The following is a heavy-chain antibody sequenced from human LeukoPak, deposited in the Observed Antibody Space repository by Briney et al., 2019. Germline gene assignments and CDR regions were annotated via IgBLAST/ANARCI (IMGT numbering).Heavy chain of an antibody. Sequence: SETLSLTXAVSGYSIRSGYYWGWIRQPPGKGLECIGSIYHSGSTYYNPSLKSRVTISVDTSKNQFSLKLSSVTAADTAVYYCARWLQAAVPAANWFDPWGQGTLVTVSS. J-gene: IGHJ5*02. D-gene: IGHD2-2*01. CDR1: GYSIRSGYY. V-gene: IGHV4-38-2*01. CDR2: IYHSGST. CDR3: ARWLQAAVPAANWFDP.